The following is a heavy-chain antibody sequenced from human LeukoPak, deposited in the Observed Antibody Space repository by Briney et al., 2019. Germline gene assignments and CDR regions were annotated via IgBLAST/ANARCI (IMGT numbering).Heavy chain of an antibody. J-gene: IGHJ5*01. Sequence: SETLSLTCTVSGGSIGHYYWSWIRQPAGKGLEWIGRIYTSGSTNCNPSLNSGVTVSVDTSKNQFSLRLTSVTAADTAVYYCARSFSVAGTGWFDPWGQRTLATVSS. V-gene: IGHV4-4*07. CDR2: IYTSGST. CDR3: ARSFSVAGTGWFDP. D-gene: IGHD6-19*01. CDR1: GGSIGHYY.